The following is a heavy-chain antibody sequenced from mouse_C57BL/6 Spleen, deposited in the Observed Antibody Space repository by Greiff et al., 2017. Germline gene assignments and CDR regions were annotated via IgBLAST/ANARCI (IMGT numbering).Heavy chain of an antibody. V-gene: IGHV1-5*01. CDR1: GYTFTSYW. CDR3: TGTTVVAPFDY. CDR2: IYPGNSDT. J-gene: IGHJ2*01. D-gene: IGHD1-1*01. Sequence: EVHLVESGTVLARPGASVKMSCKTSGYTFTSYWMHWVKQRPGQGLEWIGAIYPGNSDTSYNQKFKGKAKLTAVTSASAAYMELSSLTNEDSAVYYCTGTTVVAPFDYWGQGTTLTVSS.